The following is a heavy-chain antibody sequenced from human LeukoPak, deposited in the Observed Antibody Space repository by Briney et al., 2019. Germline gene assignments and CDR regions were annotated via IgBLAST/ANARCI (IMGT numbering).Heavy chain of an antibody. CDR2: ITNSGSRT. Sequence: GGSLRLSCTASGFTFRDYYMTWIRQAPGKGLEWVSYITNSGSRTYNAASVKGRFTISRDNSKNTLYLQMNSLRAEDTAVYYCAKDRAGYCSSTSCRDAFDIWGQGTMVTVSS. CDR1: GFTFRDYY. V-gene: IGHV3-11*04. J-gene: IGHJ3*02. CDR3: AKDRAGYCSSTSCRDAFDI. D-gene: IGHD2-2*01.